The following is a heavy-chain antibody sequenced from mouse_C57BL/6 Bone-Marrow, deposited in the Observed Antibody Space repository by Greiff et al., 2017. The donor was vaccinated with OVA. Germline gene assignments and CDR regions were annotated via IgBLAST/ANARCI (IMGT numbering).Heavy chain of an antibody. CDR2: ISNGGGST. V-gene: IGHV5-12*01. J-gene: IGHJ3*01. CDR1: GFTFSDYY. Sequence: EVKVVESGGGLVQPGGSLKLSCAASGFTFSDYYMYWVRQTPEKRLEWVAYISNGGGSTYYPDTVKGRFTISRDNAKNTLYLQMSRLKSEDTAMYYCARREAAWFAYWGQGTLVTVSA. CDR3: ARREAAWFAY.